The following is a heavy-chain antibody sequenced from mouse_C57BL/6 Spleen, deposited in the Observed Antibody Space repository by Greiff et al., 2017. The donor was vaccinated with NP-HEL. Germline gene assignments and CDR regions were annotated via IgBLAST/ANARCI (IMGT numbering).Heavy chain of an antibody. CDR3: ARRSSYPYYYAMDY. CDR1: GYTFTSSW. CDR2: IDPSDSYT. D-gene: IGHD1-1*01. J-gene: IGHJ4*01. Sequence: VQLQQPGAELVMPGASVKLSCKASGYTFTSSWMHWVKQRPGQGLEWIGEIDPSDSYTNYNQKFKGKSTLTVDKSSSTAYMQLSSLTSEDSAVYYCARRSSYPYYYAMDYWGQGTSVTVSS. V-gene: IGHV1-69*01.